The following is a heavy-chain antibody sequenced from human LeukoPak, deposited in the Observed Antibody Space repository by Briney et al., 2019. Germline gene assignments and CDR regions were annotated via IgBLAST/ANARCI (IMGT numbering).Heavy chain of an antibody. V-gene: IGHV3-74*01. Sequence: PGGSLRLSCAASGFTFSSYGMHWVRQAPGKGLVWVSRINTDGSSTSYADSVKGRFTISRDNAKNTLYLQMNSLRAEDTAVYYCARDVAPPLGSGFDAFDIWGQGTMVTVSS. J-gene: IGHJ3*02. CDR2: INTDGSST. CDR1: GFTFSSYG. CDR3: ARDVAPPLGSGFDAFDI. D-gene: IGHD5-12*01.